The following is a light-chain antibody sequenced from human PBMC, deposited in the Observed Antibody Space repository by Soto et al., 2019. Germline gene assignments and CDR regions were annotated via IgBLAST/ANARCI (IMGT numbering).Light chain of an antibody. CDR3: RQTNSFPIT. Sequence: DIQMTQSPSSVSASVGDRVTITCRASHAINNYLAWYQLKPGKAPKLLIYSASSLQTGVPSRFSGSESGTDFTLTISSLQSEDFATYFCRQTNSFPITFGQGTRLEIK. J-gene: IGKJ5*01. CDR2: SAS. CDR1: HAINNY. V-gene: IGKV1-12*01.